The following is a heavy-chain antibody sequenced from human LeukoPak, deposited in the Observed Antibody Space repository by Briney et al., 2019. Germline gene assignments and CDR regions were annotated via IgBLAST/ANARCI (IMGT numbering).Heavy chain of an antibody. Sequence: GGSLRLSCAASGFTFSSYSMNWVRQAPGKGLEWVSSISSSSSYIYYADSVKGRFTISRDNAKNTLYLQMNSLRAEDTAVYYCARARGYSYGYPTDYWGQGTLVTVSS. CDR2: ISSSSSYI. CDR1: GFTFSSYS. J-gene: IGHJ4*02. CDR3: ARARGYSYGYPTDY. V-gene: IGHV3-21*01. D-gene: IGHD5-18*01.